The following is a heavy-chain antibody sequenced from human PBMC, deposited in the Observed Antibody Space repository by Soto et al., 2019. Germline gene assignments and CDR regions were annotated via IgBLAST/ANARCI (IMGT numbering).Heavy chain of an antibody. CDR2: IYNSGST. CDR1: GGSISSGCYY. Sequence: SETLSLTCPVSGGSISSGCYYWSWIRQPPGKGLEWIGYIYNSGSTYYNPSLKSRVTISVDTSKNQFSLKMNPVTAADTAVYYCARDRNYYDSSAYYPLFDYWGQGTLVTVSS. D-gene: IGHD3-22*01. V-gene: IGHV4-30-4*01. J-gene: IGHJ4*02. CDR3: ARDRNYYDSSAYYPLFDY.